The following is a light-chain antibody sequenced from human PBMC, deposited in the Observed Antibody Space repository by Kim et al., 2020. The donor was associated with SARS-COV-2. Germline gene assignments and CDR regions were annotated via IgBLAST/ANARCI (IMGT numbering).Light chain of an antibody. J-gene: IGLJ2*01. CDR1: NKDIGTYNY. V-gene: IGLV2-14*03. CDR3: SSYTSNSALVV. Sequence: QPLTFSCTGTNKDIGTYNYVSWYQHHPGKAPNLFIYDVTSRPAVISTRFSGSKSGNTASLTISGLQAEYEADYYCSSYTSNSALVVFGGGTQLTVL. CDR2: DVT.